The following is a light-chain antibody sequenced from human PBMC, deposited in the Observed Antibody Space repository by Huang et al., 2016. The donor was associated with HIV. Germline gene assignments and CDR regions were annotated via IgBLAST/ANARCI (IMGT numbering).Light chain of an antibody. CDR1: KSVSTH. Sequence: EIVMTKSPATLSVSPGQRATLSCRASKSVSTHLAWYQHKPSQAPRLLIYGASTRATGLPARFSGSGFGIEFTLAINSLQSEDFAVYFCQQYNNWPLTFGGGTKVEIK. CDR2: GAS. CDR3: QQYNNWPLT. V-gene: IGKV3-15*01. J-gene: IGKJ4*01.